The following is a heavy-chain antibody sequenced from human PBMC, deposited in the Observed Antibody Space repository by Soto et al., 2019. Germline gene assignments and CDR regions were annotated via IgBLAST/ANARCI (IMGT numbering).Heavy chain of an antibody. CDR3: AKDLVAAAGTNYHYYYGMDV. V-gene: IGHV3-23*01. CDR1: GFTFSSYA. D-gene: IGHD6-13*01. J-gene: IGHJ6*02. CDR2: ISGSGGST. Sequence: GGSLRLSCAASGFTFSSYAMSWVRQAPGKGLEWVSAISGSGGSTYYADSVKGRFTISRDNSKNTLYLQMNSLRAEDTAVYYCAKDLVAAAGTNYHYYYGMDVWGQGTTVTVSS.